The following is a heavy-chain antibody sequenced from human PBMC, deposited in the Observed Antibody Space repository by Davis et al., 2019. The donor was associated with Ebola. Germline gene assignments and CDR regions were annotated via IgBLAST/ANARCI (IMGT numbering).Heavy chain of an antibody. Sequence: GGSLRLSCAASGFTFSSYAMSWVRQAPGKGLEWVANIKQDGSEKYYVDSVKGRFTISRDDSKNTLYLQMNSLRAEDTALYYCAKSRGGSSYSSVDYWGQGTLATVSS. CDR3: AKSRGGSSYSSVDY. CDR2: IKQDGSEK. V-gene: IGHV3-7*03. CDR1: GFTFSSYA. D-gene: IGHD2-15*01. J-gene: IGHJ4*02.